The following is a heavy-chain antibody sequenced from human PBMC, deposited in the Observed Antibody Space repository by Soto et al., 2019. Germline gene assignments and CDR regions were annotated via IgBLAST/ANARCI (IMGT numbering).Heavy chain of an antibody. J-gene: IGHJ6*02. D-gene: IGHD6-19*01. CDR3: VKDGSSGWPYFYDMDV. Sequence: GGSLRLSCAASGFTFSSYGMHWVRQAPGKGLEWVAFIWHDGGNKFYAESVKGRFTISRDNSKNTLYLQMSSLRAEDTAVYYCVKDGSSGWPYFYDMDVWGQGTTVTVSS. V-gene: IGHV3-30*02. CDR2: IWHDGGNK. CDR1: GFTFSSYG.